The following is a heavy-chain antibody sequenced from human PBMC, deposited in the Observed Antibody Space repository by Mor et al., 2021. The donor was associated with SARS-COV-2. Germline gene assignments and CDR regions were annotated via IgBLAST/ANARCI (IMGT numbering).Heavy chain of an antibody. Sequence: IRQPPGKGLEWIGSIYYSGSTYYNPSLKSRVTISVDTSKNQFSLKLSSVTAADTAVYYCARLSESSGWYTLMYYFDYWGQ. D-gene: IGHD6-19*01. CDR3: ARLSESSGWYTLMYYFDY. CDR2: IYYSGST. J-gene: IGHJ4*02. V-gene: IGHV4-39*01.